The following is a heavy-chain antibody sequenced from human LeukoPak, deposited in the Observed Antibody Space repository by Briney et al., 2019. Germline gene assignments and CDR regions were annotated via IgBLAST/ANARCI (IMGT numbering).Heavy chain of an antibody. CDR2: IHNSGRT. D-gene: IGHD1-14*01. CDR1: GGSVSSYY. J-gene: IGHJ4*02. V-gene: IGHV4-59*08. CDR3: ARHGTISSESYFDY. Sequence: PSETLSLTCSVSGGSVSSYYWSWIRQSPGKGLEWIGYIHNSGRTNYNPSLKSRVTGFVGTSKNQVSLRLSSVTAADTAVYYCARHGTISSESYFDYWGQGALVTVSS.